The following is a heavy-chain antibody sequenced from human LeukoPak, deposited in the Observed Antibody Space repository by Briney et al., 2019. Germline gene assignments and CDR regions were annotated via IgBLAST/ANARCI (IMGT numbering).Heavy chain of an antibody. CDR1: GFTFSSYA. J-gene: IGHJ4*02. Sequence: PGGSLRLSCAASGFTFSSYAMSWVRQAPGKGLEWVSAISGSGGSTYYADSVKGRFTISRDNSKNTLYLQMNSLRAEDTAVYYCARDGYDSSGYHTFDYWGQGTLVTVSS. CDR2: ISGSGGST. CDR3: ARDGYDSSGYHTFDY. D-gene: IGHD3-22*01. V-gene: IGHV3-23*01.